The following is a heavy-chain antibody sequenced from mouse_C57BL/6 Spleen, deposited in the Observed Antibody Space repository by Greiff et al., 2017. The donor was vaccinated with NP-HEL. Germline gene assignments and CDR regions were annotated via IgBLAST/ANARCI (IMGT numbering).Heavy chain of an antibody. Sequence: EVKLVESEGGLVQPGSSMKLSCTASGFTFSDYYMAWVRQVPEKGLEWVANINYDGSSTYYLDSLKSRFIISRDNAKNILYLQMSSLKSEDTATYYCARLLSWYFDVWGTGTTVTVSS. CDR1: GFTFSDYY. D-gene: IGHD2-1*01. J-gene: IGHJ1*03. CDR3: ARLLSWYFDV. CDR2: INYDGSST. V-gene: IGHV5-16*01.